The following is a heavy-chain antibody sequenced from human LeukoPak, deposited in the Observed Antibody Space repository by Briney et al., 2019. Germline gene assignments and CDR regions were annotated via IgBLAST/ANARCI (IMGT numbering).Heavy chain of an antibody. J-gene: IGHJ6*03. V-gene: IGHV3-66*02. Sequence: GGSLRLSCAASGFTFSSYWMSWVRQAPGKGLEWVSVIYSGGSTYYADSVKGRFTISRDNSKNTLYLQMNSLRAEDTAVYYCAREWAGAYYYYYMDVWGKGTTVTVSS. D-gene: IGHD6-19*01. CDR1: GFTFSSYW. CDR2: IYSGGST. CDR3: AREWAGAYYYYYMDV.